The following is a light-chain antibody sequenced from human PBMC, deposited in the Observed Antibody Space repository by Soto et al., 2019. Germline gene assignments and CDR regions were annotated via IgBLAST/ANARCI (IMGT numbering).Light chain of an antibody. CDR1: SSNIGSNY. CDR3: AAWDDSLSGPV. V-gene: IGLV1-47*01. J-gene: IGLJ2*01. Sequence: QSVLTQPPSASGTPGQRVTISCSGSSSNIGSNYVYWYQQLPGTAPKLRIYRNNQRPSGVPDRFSGSKSGTSASLAISGLRSEDEAEYYCAAWDDSLSGPVFGGGTKLTVL. CDR2: RNN.